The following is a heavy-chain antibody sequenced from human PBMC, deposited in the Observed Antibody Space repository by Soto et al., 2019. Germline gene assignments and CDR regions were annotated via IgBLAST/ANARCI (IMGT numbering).Heavy chain of an antibody. J-gene: IGHJ4*02. CDR1: GGSISNYY. CDR3: ATKPYKWNIWMIY. Sequence: PSETLSLTCTVSGGSISNYYWSWIRQPPGKGLEWIGYIFYSGSTKYNPSLKSRATISIDTSNNHVSLSLTSVTAADTAVYYCATKPYKWNIWMIYWGPGILVTVSS. V-gene: IGHV4-59*12. CDR2: IFYSGST. D-gene: IGHD1-1*01.